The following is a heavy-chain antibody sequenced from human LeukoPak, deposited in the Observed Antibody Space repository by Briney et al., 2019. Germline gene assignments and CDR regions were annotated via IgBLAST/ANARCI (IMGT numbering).Heavy chain of an antibody. CDR1: GFTFSSYA. Sequence: PGKSLRLSCAASGFTFSSYAMNWVRQAPGKGLEWVSGTGSTGVSTFYADSVKGRFTVSRDNSKNTLSLQMNSLRAEDTAVYYCAKDPGVVPAHYFDYWGQGTLVTVSS. J-gene: IGHJ4*02. D-gene: IGHD2-2*01. V-gene: IGHV3-23*01. CDR2: TGSTGVST. CDR3: AKDPGVVPAHYFDY.